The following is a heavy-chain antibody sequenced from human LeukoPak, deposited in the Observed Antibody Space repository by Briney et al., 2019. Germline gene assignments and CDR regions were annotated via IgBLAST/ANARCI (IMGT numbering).Heavy chain of an antibody. CDR3: ATVRGGNTRDFDY. D-gene: IGHD3-10*01. J-gene: IGHJ4*02. Sequence: PGGSLRLSCAASGFTFSSYNMNWVRQAPGKGLEWVSSITSSGHIYYADSVQGRFTISRDNAKNSLYLQMSSLRAEDTAVYHCATVRGGNTRDFDYWGQGTLVTVSS. CDR2: ITSSGHI. CDR1: GFTFSSYN. V-gene: IGHV3-21*01.